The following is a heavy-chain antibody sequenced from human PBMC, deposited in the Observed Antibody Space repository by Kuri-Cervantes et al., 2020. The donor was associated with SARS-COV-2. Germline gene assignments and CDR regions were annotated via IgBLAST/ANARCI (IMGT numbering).Heavy chain of an antibody. J-gene: IGHJ4*02. CDR3: ARVDPPLIDSSGLTGIDY. V-gene: IGHV3-48*03. Sequence: GESLKISCAASGFTFSSYELNWVRQAPGKGLEWVSDISSSCSTIYYADSVKGRFTISRDNAKNSLYLQMNSLRAEDTAVYYCARVDPPLIDSSGLTGIDYWGQGTLVTVSS. CDR2: ISSSCSTI. CDR1: GFTFSSYE. D-gene: IGHD6-19*01.